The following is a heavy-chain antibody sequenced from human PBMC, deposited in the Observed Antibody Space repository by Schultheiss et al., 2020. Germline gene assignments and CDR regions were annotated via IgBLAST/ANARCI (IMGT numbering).Heavy chain of an antibody. Sequence: GGSLRLSCAASGFTFSSYAMHWVRQAPGKGLEYVSAISSNGGSTYYANSVKGRFTISRDNSKNTLYLQMGSLRAEDMAVYYCAREQIAVAGAFDIWGQGTMVTVSS. CDR1: GFTFSSYA. V-gene: IGHV3-64*01. CDR2: ISSNGGST. J-gene: IGHJ3*02. CDR3: AREQIAVAGAFDI. D-gene: IGHD6-19*01.